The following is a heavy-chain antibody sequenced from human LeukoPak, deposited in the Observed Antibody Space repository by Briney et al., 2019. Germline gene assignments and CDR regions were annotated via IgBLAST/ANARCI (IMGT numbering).Heavy chain of an antibody. CDR1: GGSFSGYY. CDR2: INHSGST. V-gene: IGHV4-34*01. Sequence: SETLSLTCAVYGGSFSGYYWSWIRQPPGKGLEWIGEINHSGSTNYNPSLKSRVTISVDTSKNQFSLKLSSVTAADTAVYYCARDLRITMVRGVRDWFDPWGQGTLVTVSS. CDR3: ARDLRITMVRGVRDWFDP. D-gene: IGHD3-10*01. J-gene: IGHJ5*02.